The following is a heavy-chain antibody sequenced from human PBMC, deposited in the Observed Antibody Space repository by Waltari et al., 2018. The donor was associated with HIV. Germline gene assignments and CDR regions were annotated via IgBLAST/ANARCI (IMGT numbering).Heavy chain of an antibody. Sequence: EVQLVESGGGLVQPGRSLRLSCAASGFTFDDFAMHWVRQAPGKGLEWVSGINWNSGSIAYADSVKGRFTISRDNAKNSLYLQTNSLRVEDTALYYCAKDVRPGGITIFGVAFGYWGQGTLVTVSS. CDR2: INWNSGSI. J-gene: IGHJ4*02. CDR3: AKDVRPGGITIFGVAFGY. CDR1: GFTFDDFA. D-gene: IGHD3-3*01. V-gene: IGHV3-9*01.